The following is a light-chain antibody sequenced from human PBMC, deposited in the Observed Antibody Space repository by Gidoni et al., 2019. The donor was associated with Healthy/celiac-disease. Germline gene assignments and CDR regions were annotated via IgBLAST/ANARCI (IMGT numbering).Light chain of an antibody. CDR2: GNS. J-gene: IGLJ1*01. Sequence: QSVLPQPPSVSGAPGQRVTISCTGSSSNIGAGYDVHWYQQLPGTAPKLLIYGNSKRPSGVPDRCSGSKSGTSASLAITGLQAEDEADYYCQSYDSSLSGNVFGTGTKVTVL. V-gene: IGLV1-40*01. CDR1: SSNIGAGYD. CDR3: QSYDSSLSGNV.